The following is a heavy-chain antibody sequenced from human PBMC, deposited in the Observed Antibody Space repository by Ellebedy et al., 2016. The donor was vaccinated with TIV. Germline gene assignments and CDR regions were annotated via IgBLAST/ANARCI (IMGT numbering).Heavy chain of an antibody. V-gene: IGHV1-69*13. J-gene: IGHJ4*02. CDR2: IIPIFGTA. CDR3: ARGRVLRYFDWLLGN. Sequence: AASVKVSCKASGGTFSSYAISWVRQAPGQGLEWMGGIIPIFGTANYAQKFQGRVTITADESTSTAYMELSSLRSEDTAVYYCARGRVLRYFDWLLGNWGQGTLVTVSS. CDR1: GGTFSSYA. D-gene: IGHD3-9*01.